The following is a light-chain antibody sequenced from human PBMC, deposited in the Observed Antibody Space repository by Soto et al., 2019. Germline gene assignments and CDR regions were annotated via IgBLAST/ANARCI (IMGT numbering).Light chain of an antibody. CDR2: AAS. J-gene: IGKJ2*01. Sequence: DIQMTQSPSSLSASVGDRVTITCRASQYIGTYLNWYQQKQRKAPTVLIYAASTLQSGVPSRFSGSGSGTDFAVSISSLQPEDFATYYWQQSYIDSTFGPGTKLEIK. V-gene: IGKV1-39*01. CDR1: QYIGTY. CDR3: QQSYIDST.